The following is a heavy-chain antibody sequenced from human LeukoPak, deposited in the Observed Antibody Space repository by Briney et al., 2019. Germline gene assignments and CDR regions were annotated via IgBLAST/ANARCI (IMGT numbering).Heavy chain of an antibody. CDR3: ARGSYLCGGDCYTAEFFQH. D-gene: IGHD2-21*02. J-gene: IGHJ1*01. V-gene: IGHV3-11*04. CDR1: GFTFSDYY. Sequence: GSLRLSCAASGFTFSDYYMSWIRQAPGKGLEWVSYISSSGSTIYYADSVKGRFTISRDNAKNSLYLQMDSLRAEDTAVYYCARGSYLCGGDCYTAEFFQHWGQGTLVTVSS. CDR2: ISSSGSTI.